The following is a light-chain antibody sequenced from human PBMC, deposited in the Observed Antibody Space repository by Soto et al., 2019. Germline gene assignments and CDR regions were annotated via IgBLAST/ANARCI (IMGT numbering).Light chain of an antibody. CDR1: STDFVTYNR. J-gene: IGLJ1*01. CDR3: SLYTSENTYV. V-gene: IGLV2-18*01. CDR2: EAS. Sequence: QSALTQPPSVSGSPGQSVTISCTGTSTDFVTYNRVSWYQQPPGTAPKLIVYEASNRPSGVPDRFSGSKSGNTASLTISGLHAADADDYYCSLYTSENTYVFGTGTKLTVL.